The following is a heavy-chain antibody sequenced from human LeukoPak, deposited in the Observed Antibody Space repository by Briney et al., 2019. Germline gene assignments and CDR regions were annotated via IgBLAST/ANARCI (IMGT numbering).Heavy chain of an antibody. Sequence: GGSLRLSCAASGFTLSRYGTHGVRQAPGKGLEWVAVIWYDGGNKYYADSVKGRFTISRDNSKNTLYLQMNSVRAEDTAVYYCAKAFIAVAVIYFDYWGQGTLVTVSS. V-gene: IGHV3-33*06. CDR1: GFTLSRYG. CDR2: IWYDGGNK. CDR3: AKAFIAVAVIYFDY. D-gene: IGHD6-19*01. J-gene: IGHJ4*02.